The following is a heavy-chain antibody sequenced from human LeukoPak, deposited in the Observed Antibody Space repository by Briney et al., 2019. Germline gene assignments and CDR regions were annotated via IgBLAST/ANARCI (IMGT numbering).Heavy chain of an antibody. CDR1: GFTFSAYS. Sequence: GGSLRLSCAASGFTFSAYSMNWVRQAPGKGLEWLSSISSSSSYIYYADSVKGRFTISRDNDKNSLYLQMNSLRAEDTAVYYCARDRRYCTSTSCRGAFDIWGQGTMVAVSS. J-gene: IGHJ3*02. D-gene: IGHD2-2*01. CDR3: ARDRRYCTSTSCRGAFDI. V-gene: IGHV3-21*01. CDR2: ISSSSSYI.